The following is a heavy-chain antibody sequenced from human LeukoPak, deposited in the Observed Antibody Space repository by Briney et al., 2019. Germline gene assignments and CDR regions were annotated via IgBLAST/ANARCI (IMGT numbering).Heavy chain of an antibody. Sequence: GGSLRLSCAASGFTFSGSAMHWVRQASGKGLEWVGRIRSKANSYATAYAASVKGRFTISRDDSKNTAYLQMNSLKTEDTAVYYCTRHAWRHYGSGSSYGMDVWGQGTTVTVSS. J-gene: IGHJ6*02. CDR3: TRHAWRHYGSGSSYGMDV. CDR1: GFTFSGSA. D-gene: IGHD3-10*01. CDR2: IRSKANSYAT. V-gene: IGHV3-73*01.